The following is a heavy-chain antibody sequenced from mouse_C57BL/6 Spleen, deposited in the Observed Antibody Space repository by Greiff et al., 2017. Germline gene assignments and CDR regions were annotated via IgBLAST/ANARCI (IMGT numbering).Heavy chain of an antibody. V-gene: IGHV5-4*01. CDR3: ARDRQLRVGFAY. CDR1: GFTFSSYA. Sequence: EVQLLESGGGLVKPGGSLKLSCAASGFTFSSYAMSWVRQTPEKRLEWVATISDGGSYTYYPDNVKGRFTIARDNAKNNLYLQMSHLKSEDTAMYYCARDRQLRVGFAYWGQGTLVTVSA. CDR2: ISDGGSYT. J-gene: IGHJ3*01. D-gene: IGHD3-2*02.